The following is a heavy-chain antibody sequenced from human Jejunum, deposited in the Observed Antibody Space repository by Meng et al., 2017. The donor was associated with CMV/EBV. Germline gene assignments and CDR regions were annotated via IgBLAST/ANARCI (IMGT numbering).Heavy chain of an antibody. V-gene: IGHV3-30-3*01. J-gene: IGHJ4*02. CDR3: ARGGLTGIFDY. CDR2: VSNDGSEK. Sequence: VQLGEAGGGVVQPGKSQTLSCAASGFTFSTSAMHWVRQAPGKGLEWVAVVSNDGSEKYYADYVKGRFTSSRDSSTNTVYLQMNSLRADDTAVYYCARGGLTGIFDYWGQGTLVTVSS. D-gene: IGHD6-13*01. CDR1: GFTFSTSA.